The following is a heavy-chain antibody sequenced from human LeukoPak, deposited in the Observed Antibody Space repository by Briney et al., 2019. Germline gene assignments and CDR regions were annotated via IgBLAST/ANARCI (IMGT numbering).Heavy chain of an antibody. D-gene: IGHD6-13*01. V-gene: IGHV4-61*02. CDR2: IYTSGST. CDR1: GGSISSGSYY. Sequence: PSETLSLTCTVSGGSISSGSYYWSWIRQPAGKGLEWIERIYTSGSTNYNPSLKSRVTISVDTSKNQFSLKLSSVTAADTAVYYCAALPYSSSWYPTYYYYYMDVWGKGTTVTVSS. CDR3: AALPYSSSWYPTYYYYYMDV. J-gene: IGHJ6*03.